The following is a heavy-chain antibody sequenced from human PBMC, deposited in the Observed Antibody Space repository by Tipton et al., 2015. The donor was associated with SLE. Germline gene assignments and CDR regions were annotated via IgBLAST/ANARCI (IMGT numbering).Heavy chain of an antibody. J-gene: IGHJ4*02. D-gene: IGHD2-21*01. V-gene: IGHV4-59*01. CDR2: IYYSGST. Sequence: LRLSCTVSGGSISSYYWSWIRQPPGKGLEWIGYIYYSGSTNYNPSLKSRDTISVDTSKNQFSLKLSSVTAADTAVYYCARNRGYCGGDCYSSFDYWGQGTLVTVSS. CDR3: ARNRGYCGGDCYSSFDY. CDR1: GGSISSYY.